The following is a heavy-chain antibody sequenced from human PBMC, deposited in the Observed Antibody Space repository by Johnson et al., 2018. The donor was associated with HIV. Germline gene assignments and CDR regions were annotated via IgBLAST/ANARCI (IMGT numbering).Heavy chain of an antibody. V-gene: IGHV3-66*03. D-gene: IGHD1-1*01. CDR1: GFIVSSNY. CDR3: ARDRGNWAWVAFDI. CDR2: IYSGGST. J-gene: IGHJ3*02. Sequence: VQLVESGGGLIQPGGSLRLSCAASGFIVSSNYMGWVRQAPGKGLEWVAVIYSGGSTYYADSVKGRFTISRDNSKNTLYLQMNSLRAEDTAVYYCARDRGNWAWVAFDIWGQGTMVTVSS.